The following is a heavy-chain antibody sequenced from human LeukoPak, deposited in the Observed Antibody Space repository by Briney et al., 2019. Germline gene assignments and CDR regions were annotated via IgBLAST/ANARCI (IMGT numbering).Heavy chain of an antibody. CDR2: ISYDGSNK. D-gene: IGHD3-3*01. Sequence: GGSLRLSCAASGFTFSSYGMHWVRQAPGKGLEWVAVISYDGSNKYYADSVKGRFTISRDNSKNTLYLQMNSLRAEDTAVYYCAKPPLYDFWSGYFDNWGQGTLVTVSS. CDR3: AKPPLYDFWSGYFDN. CDR1: GFTFSSYG. V-gene: IGHV3-30*18. J-gene: IGHJ4*02.